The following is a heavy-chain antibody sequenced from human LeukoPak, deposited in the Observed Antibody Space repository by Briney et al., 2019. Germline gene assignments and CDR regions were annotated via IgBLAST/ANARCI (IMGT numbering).Heavy chain of an antibody. CDR2: IYYTGSS. D-gene: IGHD5-12*01. CDR1: GGSIRSSDDY. J-gene: IGHJ4*02. Sequence: KPSETLSLTCSVSGGSIRSSDDYWGFVRQTPGKGLEWMGSIYYTGSSHYNPSLESRVTISVDTSKNQFSLKLSSVTAADTAVYYCARAQYSGYVGFDYWGQGTLVTVSS. CDR3: ARAQYSGYVGFDY. V-gene: IGHV4-39*07.